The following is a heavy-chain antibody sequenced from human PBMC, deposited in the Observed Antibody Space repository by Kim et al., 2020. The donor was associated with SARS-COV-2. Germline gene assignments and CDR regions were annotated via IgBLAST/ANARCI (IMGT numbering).Heavy chain of an antibody. V-gene: IGHV1-69*13. J-gene: IGHJ6*02. CDR1: GGTFSSYA. CDR3: AISSDSSGYYYYYYGMDV. Sequence: SVKVSCKASGGTFSSYAISWVRQAPGQGLEWMGGIIPIFGTANYAQKFQGRVTITADESTSTAYMELSSLRSEDTAVYYCAISSDSSGYYYYYYGMDVWGQGTTVTVSS. CDR2: IIPIFGTA. D-gene: IGHD3-22*01.